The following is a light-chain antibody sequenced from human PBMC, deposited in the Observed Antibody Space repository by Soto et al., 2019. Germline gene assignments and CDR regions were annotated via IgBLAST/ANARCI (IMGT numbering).Light chain of an antibody. Sequence: EIVVTQSPGTLSLSPGEGATLSCRASQSVSSNYLAWYQQKPGQAPRLLIYGASNRATGIPDRFSGSGSGTEFTLTISRLEPEDFAVYYCQQYSSSPLTFGGGTKVEFK. CDR3: QQYSSSPLT. V-gene: IGKV3-20*01. J-gene: IGKJ4*01. CDR1: QSVSSNY. CDR2: GAS.